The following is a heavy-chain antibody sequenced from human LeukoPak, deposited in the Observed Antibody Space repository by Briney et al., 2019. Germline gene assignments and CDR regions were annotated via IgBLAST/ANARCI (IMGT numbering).Heavy chain of an antibody. CDR2: IYNDGST. CDR1: GLTVRSSY. Sequence: GGSLRLSCAASGLTVRSSYMSWVRQAPGKGLEWVSIIYNDGSTYYADSMKGRFTISRDNSKNTLYLQVNSLRAEDTAMYYCARNILFAFDIWGQGTMVTVSS. CDR3: ARNILFAFDI. J-gene: IGHJ3*02. V-gene: IGHV3-53*01.